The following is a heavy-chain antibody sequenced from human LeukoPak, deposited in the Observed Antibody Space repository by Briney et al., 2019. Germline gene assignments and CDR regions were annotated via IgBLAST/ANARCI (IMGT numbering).Heavy chain of an antibody. D-gene: IGHD3-10*01. J-gene: IGHJ5*02. CDR2: IYPGDSDT. Sequence: GESLKISCKGSGYSFTSYWIGWVRQMPGKGLEWMGIIYPGDSDTRYSPSFQGQVTISADKSISTAYLQWSSLKASDTAMYYCAREIQHGSGSRWFDPWGQGTLVTVSS. V-gene: IGHV5-51*01. CDR1: GYSFTSYW. CDR3: AREIQHGSGSRWFDP.